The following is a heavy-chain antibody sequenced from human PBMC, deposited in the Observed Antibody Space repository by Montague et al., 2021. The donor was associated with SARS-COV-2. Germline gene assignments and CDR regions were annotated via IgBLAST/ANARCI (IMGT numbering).Heavy chain of an antibody. CDR2: IYWDDDK. Sequence: PALVKPTQTLTLTCTFSGFSLSTSGVGVGWIRQPPGKALEWLVLIYWDDDKRYSPSLKSRLTITKDTSKNQVVLTMTNMDPVDTATYYCAPRVADFWASAFDIWGQGTMVTVSS. CDR1: GFSLSTSGVG. V-gene: IGHV2-5*02. CDR3: APRVADFWASAFDI. D-gene: IGHD3-3*01. J-gene: IGHJ3*02.